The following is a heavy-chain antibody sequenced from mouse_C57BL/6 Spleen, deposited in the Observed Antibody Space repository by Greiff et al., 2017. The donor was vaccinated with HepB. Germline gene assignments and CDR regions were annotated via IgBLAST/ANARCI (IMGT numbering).Heavy chain of an antibody. Sequence: DVKLQESGPGLVKPSQSLSLTCSVTGYSITSGYYWNWIRQFPGNKLEWMGYISYDGSNNYNPSPKNRISITRDTSKNQFFLKLNSVTTEDTATYYCARGLSGNFAYWGQGTTLTVSS. CDR1: GYSITSGYY. CDR3: ARGLSGNFAY. D-gene: IGHD3-1*01. V-gene: IGHV3-6*01. J-gene: IGHJ2*01. CDR2: ISYDGSN.